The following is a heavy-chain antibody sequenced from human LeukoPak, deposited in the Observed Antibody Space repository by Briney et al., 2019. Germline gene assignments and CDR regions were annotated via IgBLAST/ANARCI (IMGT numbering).Heavy chain of an antibody. V-gene: IGHV3-21*06. CDR3: ARVSTAVSLAIDY. D-gene: IGHD6-13*01. J-gene: IGHJ4*02. Sequence: GGSLRLSCAASGFTFRSFEMNWVRQAPGKGLEWVSVISSSSRYMYYADSVKGRFTISRDNAKNSLYLQMNSLRAEDTAVYYCARVSTAVSLAIDYWGQGTLVTVST. CDR1: GFTFRSFE. CDR2: ISSSSRYM.